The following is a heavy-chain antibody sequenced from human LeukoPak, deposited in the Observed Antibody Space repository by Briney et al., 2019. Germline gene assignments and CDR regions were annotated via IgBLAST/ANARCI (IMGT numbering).Heavy chain of an antibody. D-gene: IGHD6-13*01. J-gene: IGHJ5*02. CDR3: ARDGRIAAAGTWTLQFDP. CDR2: IYTSGST. Sequence: SETLSLTCTVSGGSISSYYWSWLRQPAGKGLEWIGRIYTSGSTNYNPSLKSRVTMSVDTSKNQFSLKLSSVTAADTAVYYCARDGRIAAAGTWTLQFDPWGQGTLVTVSS. V-gene: IGHV4-4*07. CDR1: GGSISSYY.